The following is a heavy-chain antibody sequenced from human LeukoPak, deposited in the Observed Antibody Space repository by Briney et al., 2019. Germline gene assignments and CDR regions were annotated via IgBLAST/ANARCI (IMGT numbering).Heavy chain of an antibody. J-gene: IGHJ4*02. V-gene: IGHV3-23*01. CDR2: ISGSGGST. Sequence: GGSLRLSCAASGFTFSSYAMTWVRQAPGKGLEWVSAISGSGGSTYYADSVKGRFTISRDNSKNTLYLQMNSLRAEDTAVYYCVKAYSTGWYHTGGYWGQGTLVTVSS. CDR3: VKAYSTGWYHTGGY. CDR1: GFTFSSYA. D-gene: IGHD6-19*01.